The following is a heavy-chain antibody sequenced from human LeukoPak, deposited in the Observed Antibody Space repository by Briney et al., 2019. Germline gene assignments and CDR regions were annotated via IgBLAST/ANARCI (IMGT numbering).Heavy chain of an antibody. V-gene: IGHV4-31*03. CDR1: GGSISSGGYY. Sequence: SETLSLTCTVSGGSISSGGYYWSWIRQHPGKGLEWIGYIYYSGGTYYNPSLKSRVTISVDTSKNQFSLKLSSVTAADTAVYYCARGLWIFAFDIWGQGTMVTVSS. J-gene: IGHJ3*02. CDR3: ARGLWIFAFDI. CDR2: IYYSGGT. D-gene: IGHD2-2*03.